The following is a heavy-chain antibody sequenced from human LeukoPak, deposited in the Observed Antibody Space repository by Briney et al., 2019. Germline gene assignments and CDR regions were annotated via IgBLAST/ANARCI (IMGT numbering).Heavy chain of an antibody. J-gene: IGHJ5*02. V-gene: IGHV1-8*01. CDR2: MNPNSGNT. CDR3: ARVFSENYDFWSARLGFDP. D-gene: IGHD3-3*01. Sequence: GASVKVSCKASGYTFTSYDINWVRQATGQGLEWMGWMNPNSGNTGYAQKFQGRVTMTRNTSISTAYMELSSLRSEDTAVYYCARVFSENYDFWSARLGFDPWGQGTLVTVSS. CDR1: GYTFTSYD.